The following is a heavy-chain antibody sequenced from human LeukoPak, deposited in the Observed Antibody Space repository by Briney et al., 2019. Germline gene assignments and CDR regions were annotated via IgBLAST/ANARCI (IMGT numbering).Heavy chain of an antibody. CDR2: IIPIFGTA. J-gene: IGHJ6*03. CDR1: GGTFSSYA. CDR3: ARSPGHHDIVVVPAAFYYYVDV. D-gene: IGHD2-2*01. Sequence: SVKVSCKASGGTFSSYAISWVRQAPGQGLEWMGGIIPIFGTANYAQKFQGRVTITADESTSTAYKELSSLRSEDTAVYYCARSPGHHDIVVVPAAFYYYVDVWGKGTTVTVSS. V-gene: IGHV1-69*13.